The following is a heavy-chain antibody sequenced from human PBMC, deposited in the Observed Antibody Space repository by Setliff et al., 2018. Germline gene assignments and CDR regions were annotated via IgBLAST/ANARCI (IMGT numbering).Heavy chain of an antibody. CDR2: ISGSGGST. CDR3: AKWERGTTSDYFDY. CDR1: GFTFSSHA. Sequence: LRLSCAASGFTFSSHAMSWVRQAPGKGLEWVSGISGSGGSTYYRDSVTGRFSISRDNSKNTLYLQMKSLRVEDTAVYYCAKWERGTTSDYFDYWGQGTLVTVSS. D-gene: IGHD1-26*01. V-gene: IGHV3-23*01. J-gene: IGHJ4*01.